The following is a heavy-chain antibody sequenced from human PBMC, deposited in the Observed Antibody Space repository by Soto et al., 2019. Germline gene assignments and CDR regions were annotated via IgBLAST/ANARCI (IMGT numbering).Heavy chain of an antibody. CDR2: IKSKTDGGTT. J-gene: IGHJ3*02. CDR1: GFTFSNAW. D-gene: IGHD2-15*01. V-gene: IGHV3-15*01. Sequence: GGSLRLSCAASGFTFSNAWMSWVRQAPGKGLEWVGRIKSKTDGGTTDYAAPVKGRFTISRDDSKNTLYLQMNSLKTEDTAVYYCTTVRIGYCSGGSCPATFDIWGQGTMVTVSS. CDR3: TTVRIGYCSGGSCPATFDI.